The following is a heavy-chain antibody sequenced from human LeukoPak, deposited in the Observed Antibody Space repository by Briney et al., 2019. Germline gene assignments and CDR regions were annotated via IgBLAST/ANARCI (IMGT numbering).Heavy chain of an antibody. CDR2: IYTSGST. Sequence: SETLSLTCTVSGGSISSGSYYWSWIRQPAGKGLEWIGRIYTSGSTNYNPSLKSRVTISVDTSKNQFSLKLSSVTAADTAVYYCASTSIAVAGTRFDYWGQGTLVTVSS. CDR3: ASTSIAVAGTRFDY. CDR1: GGSISSGSYY. V-gene: IGHV4-61*02. D-gene: IGHD6-19*01. J-gene: IGHJ4*02.